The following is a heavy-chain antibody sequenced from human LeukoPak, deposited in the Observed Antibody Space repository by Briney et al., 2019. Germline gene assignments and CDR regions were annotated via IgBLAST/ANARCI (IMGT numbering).Heavy chain of an antibody. CDR2: LYSVGTT. V-gene: IGHV3-66*02. CDR1: GFTVGSNY. CDR3: ARALYGSGRYFIA. Sequence: GGSLRLSCAASGFTVGSNYMSWVRQAPGKWLQWVSFLYSVGTTYYADSVKGRFTISRDDSKNTVYLQMNSLTTEDTAVYYCARALYGSGRYFIAWGQGTLVTVSS. J-gene: IGHJ4*02. D-gene: IGHD3-10*01.